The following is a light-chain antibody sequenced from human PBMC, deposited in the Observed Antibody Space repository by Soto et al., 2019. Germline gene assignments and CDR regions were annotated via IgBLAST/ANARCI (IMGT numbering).Light chain of an antibody. CDR3: LLPYSGAWV. J-gene: IGLJ3*02. V-gene: IGLV7-46*01. CDR1: TGAVTSGHY. Sequence: QAVVTQEPSLTVSPGATVTLTCGSSTGAVTSGHYPYWFQQKPGQAPRTLIYDTTAKQSWTPARFSGSLLGGKAALTLSGAQPEDEAEYYCLLPYSGAWVFGGGTKVTV. CDR2: DTT.